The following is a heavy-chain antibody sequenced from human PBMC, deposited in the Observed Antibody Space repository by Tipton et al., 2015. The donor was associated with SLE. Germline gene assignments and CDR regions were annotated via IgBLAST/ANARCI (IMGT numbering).Heavy chain of an antibody. J-gene: IGHJ5*02. Sequence: TLSLTCAVYGGSWGGFFWTWIRQPPGKGLEWIGETIGHSGSTNYNPSLENRVTISVDKSKNHFSLRLNSVTAADTAVYYCARHRRYCDSASCYWYSFDPWGQGTLVTVSS. D-gene: IGHD2-2*01. CDR2: TIGHSGST. CDR3: ARHRRYCDSASCYWYSFDP. CDR1: GGSWGGFF. V-gene: IGHV4-34*12.